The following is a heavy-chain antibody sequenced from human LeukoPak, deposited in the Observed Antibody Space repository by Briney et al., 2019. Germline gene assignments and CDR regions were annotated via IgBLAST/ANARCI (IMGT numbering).Heavy chain of an antibody. Sequence: SETLSLTCTVSGGSISIYYWSWIRQPAGKGLEWIGRIYTSGSTNYNPSLKSRVTMSVDTSKNQFSLKLSSVTAADTAVYYCARDRTYCSGGSCYMGQIDYWGQGTLVTVPS. J-gene: IGHJ4*02. CDR1: GGSISIYY. CDR2: IYTSGST. CDR3: ARDRTYCSGGSCYMGQIDY. D-gene: IGHD2-15*01. V-gene: IGHV4-4*07.